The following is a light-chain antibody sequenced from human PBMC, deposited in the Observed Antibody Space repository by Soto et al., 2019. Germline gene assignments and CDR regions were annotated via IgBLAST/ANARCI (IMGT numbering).Light chain of an antibody. CDR3: QQYNTYWT. CDR2: DGS. J-gene: IGKJ1*01. CDR1: QYISNW. Sequence: DIQMTQSPSSLSASVGDRVTITCRASQYISNWVAWYQQKPGKAPKLLIYDGSTLESGVPSRFSGSVSETLFTLTISRLQPDDFATYYCQQYNTYWTFGQGTKVDIK. V-gene: IGKV1-5*01.